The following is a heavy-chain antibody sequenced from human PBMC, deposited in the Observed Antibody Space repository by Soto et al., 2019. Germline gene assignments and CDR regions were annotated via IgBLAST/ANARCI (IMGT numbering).Heavy chain of an antibody. CDR3: ARDIGFDYVN. Sequence: GGSLRLSCAVSGFNVMSYWMSWVRQAPGKGLEWVASIKDDGSEIYYLQSVRGRFTISRDSAGNALHLAMNYMSAEDTGVYFCARDIGFDYVNWGQGTLVTVSS. CDR1: GFNVMSYW. CDR2: IKDDGSEI. D-gene: IGHD5-12*01. V-gene: IGHV3-7*01. J-gene: IGHJ4*02.